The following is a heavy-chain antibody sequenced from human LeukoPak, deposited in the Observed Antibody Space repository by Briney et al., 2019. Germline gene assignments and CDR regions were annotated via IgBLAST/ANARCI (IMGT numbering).Heavy chain of an antibody. CDR3: ARESNYYGSGTGWFDP. CDR2: IYYSGST. J-gene: IGHJ5*02. D-gene: IGHD3-10*01. CDR1: GGSIRSGGYS. V-gene: IGHV4-30-4*07. Sequence: SETLSLTCAVSGGSIRSGGYSWSWIRQPPGRGLEWIGYIYYSGSTYYNPSLKSRVTISVDTSENQFSLKLSSVTAADTAVYYCARESNYYGSGTGWFDPWGQGTLVTVSS.